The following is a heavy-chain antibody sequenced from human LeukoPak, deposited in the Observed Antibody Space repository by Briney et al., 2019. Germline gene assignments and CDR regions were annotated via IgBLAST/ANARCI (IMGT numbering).Heavy chain of an antibody. CDR2: ISSNGGST. V-gene: IGHV3-64*01. J-gene: IGHJ4*02. CDR1: GFTFSSYA. Sequence: GGSLRLSCAASGFTFSSYAMHWVRQAPGKGLEYVSAISSNGGSTYYANSVKGRFTISRDNSKNTLYLQMGSLRAEDMAVYYCARGSGSYWGQGTLVTVSS. CDR3: ARGSGSY. D-gene: IGHD1-26*01.